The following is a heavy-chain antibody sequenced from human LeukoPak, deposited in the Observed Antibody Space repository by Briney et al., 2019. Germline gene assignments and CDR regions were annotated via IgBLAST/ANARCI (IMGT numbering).Heavy chain of an antibody. CDR1: GYTFTSYG. Sequence: GASVKVSCKASGYTFTSYGISWVRQAPGQGLEWMGWISAYNGNTNYAQKLQGRVTMTTDTSTSTAYMELRSLRSDATAVYYCARDVYSIAAAGTFDYWGQGTLVTVSS. CDR2: ISAYNGNT. CDR3: ARDVYSIAAAGTFDY. J-gene: IGHJ4*02. V-gene: IGHV1-18*01. D-gene: IGHD6-13*01.